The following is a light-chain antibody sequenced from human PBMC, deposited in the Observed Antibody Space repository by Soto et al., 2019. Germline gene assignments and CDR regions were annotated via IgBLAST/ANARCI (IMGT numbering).Light chain of an antibody. CDR1: QSVLDRSNNKNY. V-gene: IGKV4-1*01. CDR3: QKYYGLPRT. Sequence: DIVMTQSPDSLAVSLGERATINCKFSQSVLDRSNNKNYLAWYQQKPGQPPKLVIYWASTRESGVPDRFSGSGSVTDFTLTFSSLQAEDGAVYFCQKYYGLPRTFGQGTKVEIK. CDR2: WAS. J-gene: IGKJ1*01.